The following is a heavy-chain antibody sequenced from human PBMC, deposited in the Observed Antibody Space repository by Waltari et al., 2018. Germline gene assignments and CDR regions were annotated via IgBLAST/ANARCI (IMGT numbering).Heavy chain of an antibody. V-gene: IGHV4-61*02. CDR2: IYTSGST. J-gene: IGHJ4*02. CDR3: ARRLYSSSWYRGSEGFDY. CDR1: GGSISSGSYY. Sequence: QVQLQESGPGLVKPSQTLSLTCPVSGGSISSGSYYWSWIRQPAGKGLEWIGRIYTSGSTYYNPSLKSRVTIAVDTSKNQLSLKLSSVTAADTAVYDCARRLYSSSWYRGSEGFDYWGQGTLVTVSS. D-gene: IGHD6-13*01.